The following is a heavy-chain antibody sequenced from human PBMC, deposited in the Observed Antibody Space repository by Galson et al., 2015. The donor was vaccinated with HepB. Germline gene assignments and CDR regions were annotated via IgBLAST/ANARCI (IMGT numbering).Heavy chain of an antibody. Sequence: SLRLSCAASGFTFSTYWMSWARQAPGQGLGWVASMKQDGGEKYYVDSVKGRFTISRDNAKNSLYLQMNSLRAEDTAVYYCARHYFSAWPDTPLDYWGQGTLVTVYS. V-gene: IGHV3-7*03. D-gene: IGHD6-19*01. CDR1: GFTFSTYW. CDR3: ARHYFSAWPDTPLDY. CDR2: MKQDGGEK. J-gene: IGHJ4*02.